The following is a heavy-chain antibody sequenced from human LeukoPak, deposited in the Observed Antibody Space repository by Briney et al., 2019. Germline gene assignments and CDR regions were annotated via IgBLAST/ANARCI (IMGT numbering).Heavy chain of an antibody. D-gene: IGHD4-17*01. V-gene: IGHV4-34*01. Sequence: PSETLSLTCTVYGGSFSGYYWSWIRQPPGKGLEWIGEINHRESTNYNPSLKSRVTISVDTSKNQFSLKVRPMTAADTAVYYCARAHDYGDSWAFDIWGQGTMVTVSS. J-gene: IGHJ3*02. CDR1: GGSFSGYY. CDR3: ARAHDYGDSWAFDI. CDR2: INHREST.